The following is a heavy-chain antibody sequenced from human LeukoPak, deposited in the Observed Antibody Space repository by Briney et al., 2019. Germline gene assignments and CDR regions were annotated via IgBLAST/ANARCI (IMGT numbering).Heavy chain of an antibody. D-gene: IGHD5-18*01. V-gene: IGHV3-66*01. Sequence: GGSLRLSCTASGFSVNSNYMNWVRQAPGKGLEWVSVIYSGGTTFYADSVKGRFTISRDNSKNTLYLQMNSLRAEDTAVYYCAKDPDTAMAYYFDYWGQGTLVTVSS. CDR3: AKDPDTAMAYYFDY. CDR1: GFSVNSNY. CDR2: IYSGGTT. J-gene: IGHJ4*02.